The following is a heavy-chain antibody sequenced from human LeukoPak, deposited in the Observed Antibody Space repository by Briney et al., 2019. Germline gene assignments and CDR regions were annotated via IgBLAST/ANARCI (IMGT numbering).Heavy chain of an antibody. D-gene: IGHD3-22*01. CDR1: GGTFSSYA. V-gene: IGHV1-69*05. CDR2: IIPIFGTA. J-gene: IGHJ4*02. CDR3: ASSAYYDSSGYYLFNY. Sequence: SVKVSCKASGGTFSSYAISWARQAPGQGLEWMGGIIPIFGTANYAQKFQGRVTITTDESTSTAYMELSSLRSEDTAVYYCASSAYYDSSGYYLFNYWGQGTLVTVSS.